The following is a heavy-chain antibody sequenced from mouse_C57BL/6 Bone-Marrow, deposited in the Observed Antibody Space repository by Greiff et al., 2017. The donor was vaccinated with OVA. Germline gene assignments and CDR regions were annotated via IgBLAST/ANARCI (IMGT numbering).Heavy chain of an antibody. V-gene: IGHV1-26*01. CDR2: INPNNGGT. CDR1: GYTFTDYY. D-gene: IGHD1-1*01. Sequence: VQLKESGPELVKPGASVKISCKASGYTFTDYYMNWVKQSHGKSLEWIGEINPNNGGTSSNQKFKGKATLTVDKSSSTAYMELRSLTSEGSAVYYCAREDYYGSSYRGYFDVWGTGTTVTVSS. CDR3: AREDYYGSSYRGYFDV. J-gene: IGHJ1*03.